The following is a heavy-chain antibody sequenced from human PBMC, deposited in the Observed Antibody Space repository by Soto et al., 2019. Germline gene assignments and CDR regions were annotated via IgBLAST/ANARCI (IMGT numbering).Heavy chain of an antibody. CDR2: IYYSGST. Sequence: SETLSLTCTVSGDSISSYYWSWIRQPPGKGLEWIGYIYYSGSTNYNPSLKSRVTISVDTSKNQFSLKLSSVTAADTAVYYCTPHEKGGSYWPWFDPWGQGTLVTVSS. J-gene: IGHJ5*02. CDR3: TPHEKGGSYWPWFDP. D-gene: IGHD1-26*01. CDR1: GDSISSYY. V-gene: IGHV4-59*01.